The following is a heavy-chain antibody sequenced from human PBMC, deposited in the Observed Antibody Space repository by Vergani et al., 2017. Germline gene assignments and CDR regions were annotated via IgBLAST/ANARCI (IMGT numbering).Heavy chain of an antibody. CDR2: VDPEDGET. V-gene: IGHV1-69-2*01. CDR1: GYTFTSYY. J-gene: IGHJ6*03. Sequence: VQLVQSGAEVQKPGASVKVSCKASGYTFTSYYMHWVRQAPGQGLEWMGLVDPEDGETIYAEKFQCRVTINTETSTDTAYMELSSLRSEDTAVYYCATDSGPYSYATSDMDVWGKGTTVTVSS. CDR3: ATDSGPYSYATSDMDV. D-gene: IGHD5-18*01.